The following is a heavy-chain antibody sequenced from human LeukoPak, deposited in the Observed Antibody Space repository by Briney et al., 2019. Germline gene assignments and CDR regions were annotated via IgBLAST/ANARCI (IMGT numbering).Heavy chain of an antibody. CDR3: AKCGSGSNFDY. V-gene: IGHV3-7*02. D-gene: IGHD3-10*01. CDR1: GLTFSSYW. J-gene: IGHJ4*02. Sequence: PGGSLRLSCGASGLTFSSYWMSWVRQTPGKGLEWVAHLNRDGSERYYVESVKGRFTISRENAKNSLYLQMNSLRAEDTAVYYCAKCGSGSNFDYWGQGVLVTVSS. CDR2: LNRDGSER.